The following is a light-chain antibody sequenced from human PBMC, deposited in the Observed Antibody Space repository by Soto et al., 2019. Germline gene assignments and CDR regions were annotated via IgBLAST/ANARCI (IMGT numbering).Light chain of an antibody. CDR1: QSVTSH. CDR3: QQRYNWPPIT. Sequence: EIVLTQSPATLSLSPGERATLYCRASQSVTSHLAWYQQKPGQAPRLLIYDASNRATGIPARFSGSGSGTDFTLTISSLEPEDFAVYYCQQRYNWPPITFGQGTRLEIK. CDR2: DAS. J-gene: IGKJ5*01. V-gene: IGKV3-11*01.